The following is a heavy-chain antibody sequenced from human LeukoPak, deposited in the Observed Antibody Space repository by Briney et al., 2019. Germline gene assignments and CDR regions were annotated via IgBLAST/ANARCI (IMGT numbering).Heavy chain of an antibody. CDR3: AKGYCSSTSCWAGGFDP. J-gene: IGHJ5*02. Sequence: GESLKFSCKGSGYSFTSYWIGWVRQMPGKGLEWMGIIYPGDSDTRYSPSFQGQVTISADKSISTAYLQWSSLKASDTAMYYCAKGYCSSTSCWAGGFDPWGQGTLVTVSS. CDR1: GYSFTSYW. D-gene: IGHD2-2*01. V-gene: IGHV5-51*01. CDR2: IYPGDSDT.